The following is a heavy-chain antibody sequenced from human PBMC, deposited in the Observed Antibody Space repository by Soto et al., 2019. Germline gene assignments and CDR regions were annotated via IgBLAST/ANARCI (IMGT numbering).Heavy chain of an antibody. CDR2: ISHTGST. V-gene: IGHV4-4*02. CDR3: ARPIEGGTSGYYH. J-gene: IGHJ5*02. Sequence: SETLSLTCAVSGDSISGSQWWSWVRLPPGKGLEWIGEISHTGSTYYNPSLRSRVTISVDTSKNQFSLKLSSVTAADTAVYYCARPIEGGTSGYYHWGQGTLVTVSS. CDR1: GDSISGSQW. D-gene: IGHD3-22*01.